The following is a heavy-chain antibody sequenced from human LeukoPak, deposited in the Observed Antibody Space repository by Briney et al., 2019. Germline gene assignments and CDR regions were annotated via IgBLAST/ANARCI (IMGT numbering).Heavy chain of an antibody. CDR2: INPSGGST. V-gene: IGHV1-46*01. J-gene: IGHJ4*02. D-gene: IGHD2-2*01. CDR1: GYTFTSYY. CDR3: ASDTRYCSSTSCGSAFDY. Sequence: GASVKVSCKASGYTFTSYYMHWVRQAPGQGLEWMGIINPSGGSTSYAQKFQGRVTMTRDTSTSTVYMELSSLRSEDTAVYYCASDTRYCSSTSCGSAFDYWGQGTLVTVSS.